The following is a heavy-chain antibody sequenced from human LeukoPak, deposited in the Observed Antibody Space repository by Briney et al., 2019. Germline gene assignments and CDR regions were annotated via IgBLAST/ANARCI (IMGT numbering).Heavy chain of an antibody. CDR3: ARQYSSSWSPNYYFDH. J-gene: IGHJ4*02. CDR1: GGTFSSYA. CDR2: IIPILGIA. D-gene: IGHD6-13*01. Sequence: SVKVSCKASGGTFSSYAISWVRQAPGQGLEWMGRIIPILGIANYAQKFQGRVTITADKSTSTAYMELSSLRSEDTAVYYCARQYSSSWSPNYYFDHWGQGTLVTVSS. V-gene: IGHV1-69*04.